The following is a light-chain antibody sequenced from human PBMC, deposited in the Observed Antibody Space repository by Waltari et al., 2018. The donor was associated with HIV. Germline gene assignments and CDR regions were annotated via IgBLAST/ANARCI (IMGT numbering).Light chain of an antibody. CDR1: STDVGGYNY. CDR3: SSYTSSSTWV. CDR2: EVF. J-gene: IGLJ3*02. Sequence: QSALTQPPSASGSPGQSVTISCTGTSTDVGGYNYVSWYQQHPGKAPKLIIYEVFHRPSGVSNRFSGFKSANTASLTISGLQAEDEAYYYCSSYTSSSTWVFGGGTKLTVL. V-gene: IGLV2-14*01.